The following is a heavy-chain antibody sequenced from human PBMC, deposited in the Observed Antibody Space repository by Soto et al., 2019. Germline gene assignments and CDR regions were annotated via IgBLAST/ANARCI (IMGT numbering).Heavy chain of an antibody. CDR2: ISYDGSNK. D-gene: IGHD5-18*01. CDR3: AREEHPPRWIQLWLDYYGMDV. CDR1: GFTFSSYA. Sequence: QVQLVESGGGVVQPGRSLRLSCAASGFTFSSYAMHWVRQAPGKGLEWVAVISYDGSNKYYADSVKGRFTISRDNSKNTLYLQMNSLRAEVTAVYYCAREEHPPRWIQLWLDYYGMDVWGQGTTVTVSS. J-gene: IGHJ6*02. V-gene: IGHV3-30-3*01.